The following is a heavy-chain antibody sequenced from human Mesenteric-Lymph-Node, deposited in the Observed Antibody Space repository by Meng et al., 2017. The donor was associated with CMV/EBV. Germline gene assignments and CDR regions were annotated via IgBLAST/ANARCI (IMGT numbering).Heavy chain of an antibody. D-gene: IGHD3-10*01. J-gene: IGHJ4*02. Sequence: YSFRTYGIRWVRQAPGLGLEWMGWIGAYNGKKSFAQKFQDRVTMTTDTSTSTAYMELRSLSPDDTALYYCARDEGITTVRGVITIDYWGQGTLVTVSS. CDR3: ARDEGITTVRGVITIDY. CDR2: IGAYNGKK. V-gene: IGHV1-18*01. CDR1: YSFRTYG.